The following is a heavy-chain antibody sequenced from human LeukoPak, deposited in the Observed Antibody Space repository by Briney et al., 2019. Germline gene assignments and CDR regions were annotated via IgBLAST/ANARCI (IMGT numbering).Heavy chain of an antibody. CDR1: GHTFTGYY. J-gene: IGHJ6*02. Sequence: ASVKVSCKASGHTFTGYYIHWVRQAPGQGLEWMGWINPNSGGTNYAQKFQGWVTMTRDTSISTAYMELSRLRSDDTAVYYCASGYCSSSSCYPDYYGMDVWGQGTTVTVSS. CDR3: ASGYCSSSSCYPDYYGMDV. D-gene: IGHD2-2*03. CDR2: INPNSGGT. V-gene: IGHV1-2*04.